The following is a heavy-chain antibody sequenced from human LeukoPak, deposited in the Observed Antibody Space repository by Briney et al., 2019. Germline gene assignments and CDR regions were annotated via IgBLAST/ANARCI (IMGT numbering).Heavy chain of an antibody. Sequence: GGSLRLSCAASGFPFSSYWMSWVRQAPGKGLEWVANIKQDGSEKYYVDSVKGRYTISRDNAKNFLYLQMNSLRAEDTAVYYCVTVYDILTGYYSNDYWGQGTLVTVSS. CDR2: IKQDGSEK. J-gene: IGHJ4*02. CDR1: GFPFSSYW. D-gene: IGHD3-9*01. V-gene: IGHV3-7*01. CDR3: VTVYDILTGYYSNDY.